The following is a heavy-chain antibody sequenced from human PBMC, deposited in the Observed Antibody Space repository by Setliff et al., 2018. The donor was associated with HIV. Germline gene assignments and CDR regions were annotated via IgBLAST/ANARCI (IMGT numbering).Heavy chain of an antibody. Sequence: PSETLSLTCTVSGGSIRNYYWNWIRQPPGKGLEWIGYIYYTGSTNYDPSLQSRVTISLDTSKDQFSLKLSSVTAADTALYYCARSDSFSSGSAGSNNVGLDCFDIWGQGTMVTVSS. J-gene: IGHJ3*02. CDR3: ARSDSFSSGSAGSNNVGLDCFDI. CDR1: GGSIRNYY. CDR2: IYYTGST. D-gene: IGHD3-10*01. V-gene: IGHV4-59*01.